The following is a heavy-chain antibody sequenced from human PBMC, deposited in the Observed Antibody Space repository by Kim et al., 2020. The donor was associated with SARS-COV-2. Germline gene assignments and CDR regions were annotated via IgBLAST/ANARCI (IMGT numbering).Heavy chain of an antibody. CDR1: GFTFDDYA. Sequence: GGSLRLSCAASGFTFDDYAMHWVRQAPGKGLEWVSVISWNSGSIGYADSVKGRFTISRDNAKNSLYLQMNSLRAEDTALYYCAKDIAAAGTDDAFDIWGQGTMVTVSS. D-gene: IGHD6-13*01. CDR2: ISWNSGSI. V-gene: IGHV3-9*01. CDR3: AKDIAAAGTDDAFDI. J-gene: IGHJ3*02.